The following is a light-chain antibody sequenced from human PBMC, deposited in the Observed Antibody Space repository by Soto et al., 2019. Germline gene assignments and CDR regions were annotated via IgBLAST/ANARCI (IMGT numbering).Light chain of an antibody. Sequence: QPVLTQSPSASASLGASVKLTCTLSSGHSSYAIAWHQQQPEKGPRYLMKLNSDGSHSKGDGIPDRFSGSSSGAERYLTISXLQSEDEADYYCQTWGTGIRVFGGGTKVTVL. CDR2: LNSDGSH. CDR3: QTWGTGIRV. V-gene: IGLV4-69*01. CDR1: SGHSSYA. J-gene: IGLJ2*01.